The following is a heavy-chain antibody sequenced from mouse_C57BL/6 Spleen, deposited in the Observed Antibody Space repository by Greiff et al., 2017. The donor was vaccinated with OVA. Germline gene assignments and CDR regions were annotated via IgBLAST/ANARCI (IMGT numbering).Heavy chain of an antibody. D-gene: IGHD2-4*01. CDR1: GYTFTDYN. Sequence: VQLQQSGPELVKPGASVKIPCKASGYTFTDYNMDWVKQSHGKSLEWIGDINPNNGGTIYNQKFKGKATLTVDKSSSTAYMELRSLTSEDTAVYYCARSYDYALAYWGQGTLVTVSA. CDR2: INPNNGGT. J-gene: IGHJ3*01. V-gene: IGHV1-18*01. CDR3: ARSYDYALAY.